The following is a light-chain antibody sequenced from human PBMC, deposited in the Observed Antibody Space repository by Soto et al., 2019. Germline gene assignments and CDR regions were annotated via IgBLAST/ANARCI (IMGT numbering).Light chain of an antibody. CDR3: SLYRGTNTRVL. V-gene: IGLV2-14*03. Sequence: QSALTQPASVSGSPGQSITISCTGTSSDVGTYNYVSWYQHYPGKAPKVMIYDVSDRPSGVSTRFSGSKSGNTASLTISGLQAEDEAVYYCSLYRGTNTRVLFGGGTKVTVL. CDR1: SSDVGTYNY. J-gene: IGLJ2*01. CDR2: DVS.